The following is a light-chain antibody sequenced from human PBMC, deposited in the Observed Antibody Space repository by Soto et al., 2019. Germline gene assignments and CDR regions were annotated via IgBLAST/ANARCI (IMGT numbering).Light chain of an antibody. CDR3: QQHSDYPLT. CDR2: KAS. Sequence: DIQMTQSPSTLSASVVERVTITCRASHSIDDWLAWYQQKPGKAPKLLIYKASTLESGVPARFSGRTSGREFTLTISSLQPDDFATYYCQQHSDYPLTFGGGTKVDIK. J-gene: IGKJ4*01. V-gene: IGKV1-5*03. CDR1: HSIDDW.